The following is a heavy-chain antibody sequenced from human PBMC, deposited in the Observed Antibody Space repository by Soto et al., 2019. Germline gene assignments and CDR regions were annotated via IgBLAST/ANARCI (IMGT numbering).Heavy chain of an antibody. Sequence: VGSLRLSCAASGFTFISYAMSCFRQAPGKGLEWVSAISGSGGSTYYADSVKGRFTISRDNSKNTLYLQMNSLRAEDTAVYYCAPTSKGQLVPVWGQGTLVTVSS. D-gene: IGHD6-6*01. CDR2: ISGSGGST. CDR1: GFTFISYA. CDR3: APTSKGQLVPV. J-gene: IGHJ4*02. V-gene: IGHV3-23*01.